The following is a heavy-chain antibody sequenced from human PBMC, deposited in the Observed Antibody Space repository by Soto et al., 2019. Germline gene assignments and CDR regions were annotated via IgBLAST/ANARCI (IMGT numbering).Heavy chain of an antibody. V-gene: IGHV4-34*01. D-gene: IGHD1-26*01. CDR3: AKGQKEVSLVGATRYYYYGMDV. CDR2: INHSGST. Sequence: SETLSLTCAVYGGSFSGYYWSWIRQPPGKGLEWIGEINHSGSTNYNPSLKSRVTISVDTSKNQFSLKLSSVTAADTAVYYCAKGQKEVSLVGATRYYYYGMDVWGQGT. CDR1: GGSFSGYY. J-gene: IGHJ6*02.